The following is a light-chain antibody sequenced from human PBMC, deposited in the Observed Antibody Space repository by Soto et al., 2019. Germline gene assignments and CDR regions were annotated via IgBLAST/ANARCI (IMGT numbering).Light chain of an antibody. V-gene: IGLV4-69*01. J-gene: IGLJ1*01. CDR1: SGHSSYA. CDR2: LNSDGSH. Sequence: QPVLTQSPSASASLEASVKLTCTLSSGHSSYAIAWHQQQPEKGPRYLMKLNSDGSHSKGDGIPDRLSGSSSGAERYLTISSLQSEDEADYYCQTWGTGIRVFGTGTKVTVL. CDR3: QTWGTGIRV.